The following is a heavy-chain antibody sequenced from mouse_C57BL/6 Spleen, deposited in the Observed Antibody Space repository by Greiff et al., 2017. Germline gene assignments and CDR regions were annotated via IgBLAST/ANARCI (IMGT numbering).Heavy chain of an antibody. Sequence: EVKLQESGPGLVKPSQSLSLTCSVTGYSIPSGYYWNWIRQFPGNKLEWMGYISYDGSNNYNPSLKNRISITRDTSKNQFFLKLNSVTTEDTATYYCAGDYDVYAMDYWGQGTSVTVSS. J-gene: IGHJ4*01. CDR1: GYSIPSGYY. V-gene: IGHV3-6*01. CDR3: AGDYDVYAMDY. CDR2: ISYDGSN. D-gene: IGHD2-4*01.